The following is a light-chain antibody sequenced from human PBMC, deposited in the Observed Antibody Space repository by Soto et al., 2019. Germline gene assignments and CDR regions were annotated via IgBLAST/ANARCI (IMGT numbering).Light chain of an antibody. Sequence: EIVLTQSPGTLSLSPGERATLSCRASQSVGSSYLAWYQQKPGQAPRLLIYGASSRATGIPDRFSGSGSGTDFTLTLSRLEPEDFAVYYCQQYGGSPWTFGQGTKVDIK. CDR2: GAS. V-gene: IGKV3-20*01. CDR1: QSVGSSY. CDR3: QQYGGSPWT. J-gene: IGKJ1*01.